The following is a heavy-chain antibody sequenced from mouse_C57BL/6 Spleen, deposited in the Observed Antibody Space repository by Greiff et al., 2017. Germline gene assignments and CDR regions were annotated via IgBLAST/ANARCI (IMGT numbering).Heavy chain of an antibody. CDR2: IYPGDGDT. Sequence: QVQLQQSGPELVKPGASVKISCKASGYAFSSSWMNWVKQRPGKGLEWIGRIYPGDGDTNYNGKFKGKATLTADKSSSTAYMQLSSLTSEDSAVYFCASSSGYGAWFAYWGQGTLVTVSA. V-gene: IGHV1-82*01. J-gene: IGHJ3*01. D-gene: IGHD3-2*02. CDR1: GYAFSSSW. CDR3: ASSSGYGAWFAY.